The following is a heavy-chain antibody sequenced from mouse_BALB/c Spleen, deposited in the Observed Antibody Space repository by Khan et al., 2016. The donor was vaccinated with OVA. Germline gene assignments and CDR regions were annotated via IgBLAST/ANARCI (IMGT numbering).Heavy chain of an antibody. CDR2: IDPFSGGT. CDR3: TRHGFVAWFSY. D-gene: IGHD2-2*01. J-gene: IGHJ3*01. CDR1: GYSFTSYY. V-gene: IGHV1S135*01. Sequence: EVQLQQSGPELMKPGASVKISCKASGYSFTSYYIHWVMQSPGASLDWIGYIDPFSGGTTYNQKFKGKATLTVDKSSSTAYIHLSNLTSEDSAVYYCTRHGFVAWFSYWGQGTLVTVSA.